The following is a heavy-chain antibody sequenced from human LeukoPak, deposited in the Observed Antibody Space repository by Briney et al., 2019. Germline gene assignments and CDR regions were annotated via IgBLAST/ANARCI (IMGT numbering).Heavy chain of an antibody. D-gene: IGHD3-22*01. CDR3: ARVTGYMIEDYFDY. V-gene: IGHV1-8*03. CDR1: GYTFTSYD. CDR2: MNPNSGNT. Sequence: ASVKVSCKASGYTFTSYDINWVRQATGQGLEWMGWMNPNSGNTGYAQKFQGRVTITRNTSISTAYMELSSLRSEDTAVYYCARVTGYMIEDYFDYWGQGTLVTVSS. J-gene: IGHJ4*02.